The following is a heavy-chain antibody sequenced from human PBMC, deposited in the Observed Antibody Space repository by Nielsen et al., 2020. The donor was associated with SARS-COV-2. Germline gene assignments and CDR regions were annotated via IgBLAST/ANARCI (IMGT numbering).Heavy chain of an antibody. CDR3: ARSYYDFWSGYYKPNYFDY. J-gene: IGHJ4*02. CDR2: IWYDGSNK. D-gene: IGHD3-3*01. Sequence: GESLKISCAASGFTFSSYGMHWVRQAPGKGLEWVAVIWYDGSNKYYADSVKGRFTISRDNSKNTLYLQMNSLRAEDTAVYYCARSYYDFWSGYYKPNYFDYWGQGTLVTVSS. CDR1: GFTFSSYG. V-gene: IGHV3-33*01.